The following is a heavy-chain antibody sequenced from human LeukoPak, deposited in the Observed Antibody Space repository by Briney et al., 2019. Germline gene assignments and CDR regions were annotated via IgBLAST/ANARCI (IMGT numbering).Heavy chain of an antibody. D-gene: IGHD3-10*01. CDR2: IYHSGST. CDR1: GGSISSGGYY. V-gene: IGHV4-30-2*05. Sequence: SETLSLTCTVSGGSISSGGYYWSWIRQPPGKGLEWIGYIYHSGSTYYNPSLKSRVTISVDTSKNQFSLKLSSVTAADTAVYYCAREGPLWFGELSFFDYWGQGTLVTVSS. CDR3: AREGPLWFGELSFFDY. J-gene: IGHJ4*02.